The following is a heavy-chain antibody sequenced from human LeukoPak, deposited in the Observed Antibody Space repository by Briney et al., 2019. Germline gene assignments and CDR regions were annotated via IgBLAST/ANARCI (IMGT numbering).Heavy chain of an antibody. Sequence: SETLFLTCTVSGYSVSSGFYWGWIRQPPGKGLEWIASIYHSGDTYYNPSLRSRVTISLDTSNNQLSLKLSSVAAADTAVYYCARSSAHLTTSWYGSWFDPWGQGTLVTVSS. D-gene: IGHD6-13*01. V-gene: IGHV4-38-2*02. J-gene: IGHJ5*02. CDR2: IYHSGDT. CDR3: ARSSAHLTTSWYGSWFDP. CDR1: GYSVSSGFY.